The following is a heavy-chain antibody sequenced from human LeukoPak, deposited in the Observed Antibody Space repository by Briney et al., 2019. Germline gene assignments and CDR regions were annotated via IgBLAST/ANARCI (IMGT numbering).Heavy chain of an antibody. CDR1: GFILNDYG. CDR2: IWFDKNQ. V-gene: IGHV3-33*01. CDR3: ARAWTTVTTGYYYYGMDV. J-gene: IGHJ6*02. Sequence: GGSLRLSCAASGFILNDYGMHWVRQAPGKGLEWVADIWFDKNQHFADSVKGRFTISRDNSKNTLYLQMNSLRAEDTAVYYCARAWTTVTTGYYYYGMDVWGQGTTVTVSS. D-gene: IGHD4-17*01.